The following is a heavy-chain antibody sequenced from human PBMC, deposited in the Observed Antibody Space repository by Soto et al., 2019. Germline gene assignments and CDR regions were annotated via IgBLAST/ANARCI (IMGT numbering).Heavy chain of an antibody. J-gene: IGHJ2*01. CDR2: IIPIFGTA. CDR3: ASRPYYYDSSGYYFNWYFDL. D-gene: IGHD3-22*01. CDR1: GGLFSSYA. V-gene: IGHV1-69*06. Sequence: SVKVSCKDTGGLFSSYAISWVRQAPGQGLEWMGGIIPIFGTANYAQKFQGRVTITADKSTSTAYMELSSLRSEDTAVYYCASRPYYYDSSGYYFNWYFDLWGRGTLVTVSS.